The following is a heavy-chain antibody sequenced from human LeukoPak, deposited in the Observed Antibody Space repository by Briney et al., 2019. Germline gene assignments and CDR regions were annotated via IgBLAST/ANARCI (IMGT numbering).Heavy chain of an antibody. CDR2: IYSSGST. CDR3: ARSYHYDTSGSKDAFDI. Sequence: SQTLSLTCSVSGGSISSGSYYWNWIRQPAGKGLEWIGRIYSSGSTNYNPSLKSRVTISGDTSKNQFSLKLNSVTAADTAVYYCARSYHYDTSGSKDAFDIWGQGTMVTVSS. D-gene: IGHD3-22*01. V-gene: IGHV4-61*02. J-gene: IGHJ3*02. CDR1: GGSISSGSYY.